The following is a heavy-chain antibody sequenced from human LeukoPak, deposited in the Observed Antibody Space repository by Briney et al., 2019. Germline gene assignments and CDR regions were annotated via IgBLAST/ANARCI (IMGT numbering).Heavy chain of an antibody. Sequence: GGSLRLTCAASGFTFSNYAMSWVRQAPGKGLEWVSAIVGSGGSTYYADSVKGRFTISRDNPKNTLYLQMNSLRAEDTAVYYCAKWGDYDILTGYYDSDYWGQGTLVTVSS. V-gene: IGHV3-23*01. J-gene: IGHJ4*02. CDR1: GFTFSNYA. CDR3: AKWGDYDILTGYYDSDY. CDR2: IVGSGGST. D-gene: IGHD3-9*01.